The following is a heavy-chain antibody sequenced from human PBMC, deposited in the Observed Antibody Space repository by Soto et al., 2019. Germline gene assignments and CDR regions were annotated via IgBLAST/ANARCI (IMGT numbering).Heavy chain of an antibody. CDR3: AKGVTAFDI. Sequence: EVQLLESGGGLAQPGGSLRVSCAASGFPFRSYDMSWVRQAPGKGLEWVSAISGGGGTTYNADSVKGRFTISRDNSKNTLYLQMNGLRAEDTAVYYCAKGVTAFDIWGQGTMVTVSS. V-gene: IGHV3-23*01. CDR1: GFPFRSYD. D-gene: IGHD2-21*02. CDR2: ISGGGGTT. J-gene: IGHJ3*02.